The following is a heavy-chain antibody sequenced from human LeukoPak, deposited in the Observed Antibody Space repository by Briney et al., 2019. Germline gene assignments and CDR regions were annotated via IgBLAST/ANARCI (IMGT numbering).Heavy chain of an antibody. CDR3: ARGHVAAAEYYYYGMDV. V-gene: IGHV5-51*01. J-gene: IGHJ6*02. Sequence: GESLKISCKGSGYIFTSYWIAWVRQMPGKGLEWMGLIYPDDSDTRYSPSFEGQVTISVDKSISTAYLQWSSLRASDTAKYYCARGHVAAAEYYYYGMDVWGQGTTVTVSS. D-gene: IGHD6-13*01. CDR2: IYPDDSDT. CDR1: GYIFTSYW.